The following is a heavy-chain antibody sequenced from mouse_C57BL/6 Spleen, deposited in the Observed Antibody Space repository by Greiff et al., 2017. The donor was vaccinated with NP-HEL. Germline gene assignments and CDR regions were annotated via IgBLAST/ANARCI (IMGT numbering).Heavy chain of an antibody. Sequence: QVQLQQSGAELVKPGASVKISCKASGYAFSSYWMNWVKQRPGKGLEWIGQIYPGDGDTNYNGKFKGKATLTADKSSSTAYMQLSSLTSEDSAVYFCARSALWYRDFDVWGTGTTVTVSS. D-gene: IGHD1-1*02. V-gene: IGHV1-80*01. CDR2: IYPGDGDT. CDR1: GYAFSSYW. CDR3: ARSALWYRDFDV. J-gene: IGHJ1*03.